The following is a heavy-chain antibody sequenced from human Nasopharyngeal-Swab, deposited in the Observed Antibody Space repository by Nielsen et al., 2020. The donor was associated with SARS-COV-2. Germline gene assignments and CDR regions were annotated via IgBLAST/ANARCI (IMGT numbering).Heavy chain of an antibody. V-gene: IGHV4-39*01. CDR3: AVTSVLRFLEWLNSWFDP. CDR1: GGSISSSSYY. J-gene: IGHJ5*02. CDR2: IYYSGST. Sequence: SETLSLTCTVSGGSISSSSYYWGWIRQPPGKGLEWIGSIYYSGSTYYNPSLKSRVTISVDTSKNQFSLKLSSVTAADTAVYYCAVTSVLRFLEWLNSWFDPWGQGTLVTVSS. D-gene: IGHD3-3*01.